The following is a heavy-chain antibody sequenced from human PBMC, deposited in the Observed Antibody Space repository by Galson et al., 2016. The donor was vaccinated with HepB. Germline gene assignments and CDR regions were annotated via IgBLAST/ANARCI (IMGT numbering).Heavy chain of an antibody. J-gene: IGHJ4*02. CDR2: LSGSGDVT. V-gene: IGHV3-23*01. CDR1: GFPFSPYA. D-gene: IGHD3-16*02. CDR3: ATSGAWGTHRCPDY. Sequence: SLRLSCAASGFPFSPYAMSWVRQPPGKGLEWVSSLSGSGDVTHHADSVKGRFTISRANSKNTLYLQMNSLRAEDTALYYCATSGAWGTHRCPDYWGQGTLITVSS.